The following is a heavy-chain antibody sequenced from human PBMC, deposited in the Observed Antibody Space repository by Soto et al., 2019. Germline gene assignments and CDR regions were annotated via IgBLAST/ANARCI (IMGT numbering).Heavy chain of an antibody. CDR1: GYTFASFG. V-gene: IGHV1-18*04. D-gene: IGHD6-25*01. Sequence: QVLLVQSGTEVKKPGASVKISCNTSGYTFASFGISWVRQVPGQGRGRMGWISASNGNTHSSQKLQARVTMATDTSTRIAYRALKSLRSDVTAVYYCVTDPQRNDCWGQGTLVIVSS. CDR2: ISASNGNT. CDR3: VTDPQRNDC. J-gene: IGHJ4*02.